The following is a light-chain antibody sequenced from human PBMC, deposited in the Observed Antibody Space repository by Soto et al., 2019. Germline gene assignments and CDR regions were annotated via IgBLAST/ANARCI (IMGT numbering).Light chain of an antibody. CDR2: YIS. CDR3: QQHNQWPIT. J-gene: IGKJ5*01. CDR1: QSAGSF. V-gene: IGKV3D-15*01. Sequence: EIVLTHALATLSLSPCERATLSARASQSAGSFLAWYQQKPGQAPRLLIYYISTRATGIPARFSGSGSGTEFTLTINSLQSEDSAVYYCQQHNQWPITFGQGTRLEIK.